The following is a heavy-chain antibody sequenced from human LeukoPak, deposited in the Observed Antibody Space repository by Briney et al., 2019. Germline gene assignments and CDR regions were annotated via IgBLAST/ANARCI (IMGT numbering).Heavy chain of an antibody. V-gene: IGHV1-2*06. D-gene: IGHD6-19*01. CDR1: GYTFTGYY. CDR3: ARGGDSSGWHDGGFDY. J-gene: IGHJ4*02. CDR2: INPNSGGT. Sequence: ASVKVSCKASGYTFTGYYMHWVRRAPGQGLEWMGRINPNSGGTNYAQKFQGRVTMTRDTSISTAYMELSRLRSDDTAVYYCARGGDSSGWHDGGFDYWGQGTLVTVSS.